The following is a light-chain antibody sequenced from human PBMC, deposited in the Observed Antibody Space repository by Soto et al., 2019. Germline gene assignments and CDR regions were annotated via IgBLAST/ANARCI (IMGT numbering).Light chain of an antibody. CDR3: QQRSNWPLT. CDR2: DVS. J-gene: IGKJ4*01. Sequence: EIVLTQSPATLSLSPGERATLSWRASPTARSYLAWYQQKPGQAPRLLIYDVSNRATGVPARFSGSGSETDFSLTISSLEPEDFAVYYCQQRSNWPLTFGGGTKVDIK. CDR1: PTARSY. V-gene: IGKV3-11*01.